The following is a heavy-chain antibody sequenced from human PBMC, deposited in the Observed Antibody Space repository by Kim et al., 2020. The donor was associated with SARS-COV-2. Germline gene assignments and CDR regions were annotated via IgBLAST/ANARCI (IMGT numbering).Heavy chain of an antibody. CDR2: SGGGGRP. Sequence: SGGGGRPYYQDSVKGRFTISSDNTKTTLYLQMNSLRAEDTAVYYCAKGNQLWGQGTLVTVSS. J-gene: IGHJ4*02. CDR3: AKGNQL. V-gene: IGHV3-23*01. D-gene: IGHD2-2*01.